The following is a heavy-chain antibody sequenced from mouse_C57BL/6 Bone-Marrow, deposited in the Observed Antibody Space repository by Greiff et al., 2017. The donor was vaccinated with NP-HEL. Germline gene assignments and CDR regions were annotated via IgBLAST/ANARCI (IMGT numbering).Heavy chain of an antibody. V-gene: IGHV1-62-2*01. Sequence: VQLVESGAELVKPGASVKLSCKASGYTFTEYTIHWVKQRSGQGLEWIGWFYPGSGSIKYNEKFKDKATLTADKSYSTVYMELSRLTSEDSAVYFCARHEERHYYGSSYDWYFDVWGTGTTVTVSS. CDR1: GYTFTEYT. J-gene: IGHJ1*03. CDR3: ARHEERHYYGSSYDWYFDV. D-gene: IGHD1-1*01. CDR2: FYPGSGSI.